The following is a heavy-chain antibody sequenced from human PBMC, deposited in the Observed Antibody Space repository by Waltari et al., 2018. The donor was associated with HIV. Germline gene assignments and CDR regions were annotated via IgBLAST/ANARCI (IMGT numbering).Heavy chain of an antibody. CDR2: IKQDESEK. CDR3: VREALYDSSGYYFDY. CDR1: GFTFTKYW. J-gene: IGHJ4*02. Sequence: EVQLVESGGGLVQPGGSLRLSCAASGFTFTKYWMTWVRQAPGKGLEWVANIKQDESEKYYVDSLKGRFTISRDNAKNSLFLQMNSRRVEDTAVYYCVREALYDSSGYYFDYWGQGTLVTVSS. D-gene: IGHD3-22*01. V-gene: IGHV3-7*01.